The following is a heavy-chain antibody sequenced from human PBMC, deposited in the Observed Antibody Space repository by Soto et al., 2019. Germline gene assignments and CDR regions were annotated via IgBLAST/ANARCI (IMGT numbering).Heavy chain of an antibody. CDR3: ARDTRSIYDFWSASSFDS. J-gene: IGHJ5*01. D-gene: IGHD3-3*01. CDR2: INAGNGNT. V-gene: IGHV1-3*01. CDR1: GYTFTSYA. Sequence: ASVKVSCKASGYTFTSYAMHWVRQAPGQRLEWMGWINAGNGNTKYSQKFQGRVTITRDTSASTAYMELSSLRSEDTAVYYCARDTRSIYDFWSASSFDSWGQGTLVTISS.